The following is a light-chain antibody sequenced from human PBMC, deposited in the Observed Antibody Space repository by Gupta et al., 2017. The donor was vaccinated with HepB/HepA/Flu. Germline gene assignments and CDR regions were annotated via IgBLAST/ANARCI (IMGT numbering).Light chain of an antibody. CDR3: SSFTSTSSLAV. V-gene: IGLV2-14*01. CDR2: AVS. Sequence: ALTPPASVSGSPGPSIAFSCTGTSSDVSWYQQHPGKAPKLMIYAVSNRPARVSYRFSGSKSGDTASLTISGLQAEDEADYYCSSFTSTSSLAVFGGGTKVTVL. CDR1: SSDV. J-gene: IGLJ2*01.